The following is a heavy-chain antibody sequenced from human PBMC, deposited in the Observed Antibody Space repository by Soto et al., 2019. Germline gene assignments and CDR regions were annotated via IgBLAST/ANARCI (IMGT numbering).Heavy chain of an antibody. V-gene: IGHV3-11*01. J-gene: IGHJ4*02. Sequence: QVQLVESGGGLVKPGGSLRLSCAASGFTFSDYYMSWIRQAPGKGLEWVSYISSSGSTIYYAASVKGRFTISRDNAKNSLYLQMNSLRAEDTAVYYCARPFIAPKYCRGGSCYSPFDYWGQGTLVTVSS. CDR2: ISSSGSTI. D-gene: IGHD2-15*01. CDR1: GFTFSDYY. CDR3: ARPFIAPKYCRGGSCYSPFDY.